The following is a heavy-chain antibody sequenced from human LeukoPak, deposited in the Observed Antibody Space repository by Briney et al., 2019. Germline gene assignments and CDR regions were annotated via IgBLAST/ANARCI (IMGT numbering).Heavy chain of an antibody. V-gene: IGHV3-23*01. J-gene: IGHJ4*02. Sequence: PGGSLRLSCAASGFTFRDFAMSWVRQAPGKGLEWVSAISGDAHSTYYADSLKGRFTISRDNSKNTLYLQVNSLRAADTATYFCVKDAPLPFDFWGQGALVIVSS. CDR3: VKDAPLPFDF. CDR2: ISGDAHST. CDR1: GFTFRDFA.